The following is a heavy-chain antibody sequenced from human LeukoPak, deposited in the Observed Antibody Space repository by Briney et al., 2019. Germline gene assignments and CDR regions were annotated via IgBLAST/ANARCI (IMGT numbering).Heavy chain of an antibody. CDR1: GGPISSGGYY. Sequence: SETLSLTCTVSGGPISSGGYYWSWIRQHPGKGLEWIGYIYYSGSTYYNPSLKSRVTISVDTSKNQFSLKLSSVTAADTAVYYCARDFRSGHFDYWGQGTLVTVSS. D-gene: IGHD6-25*01. V-gene: IGHV4-31*03. J-gene: IGHJ4*02. CDR2: IYYSGST. CDR3: ARDFRSGHFDY.